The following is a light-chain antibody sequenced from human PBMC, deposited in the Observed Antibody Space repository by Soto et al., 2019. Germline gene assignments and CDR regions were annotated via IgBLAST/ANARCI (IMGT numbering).Light chain of an antibody. CDR2: EDN. Sequence: NFMLTQPHSVSESPGKTVTISCTRSSGSIASNHVQWYQQRPGSAPTTVIYEDNQRPSGVPDRFSGSIDSSSNSASLTISGLKTEDEADYYCQSYDSSNDVVFGGGTKLTVL. V-gene: IGLV6-57*04. CDR1: SGSIASNH. J-gene: IGLJ2*01. CDR3: QSYDSSNDVV.